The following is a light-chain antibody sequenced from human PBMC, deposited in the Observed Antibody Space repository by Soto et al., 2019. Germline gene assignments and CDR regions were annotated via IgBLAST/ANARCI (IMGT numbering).Light chain of an antibody. CDR2: KAS. CDR3: MQYIQWPHT. J-gene: IGKJ2*01. V-gene: IGKV2-30*01. Sequence: DVVVTQSPLSLPVTPGQPASISCRSSHNLVASDGATCLHWFQQRPGQSPRRLISKASNRESGVPDRFSGSRSGTDFTLNISMVEAEDVGIYYCMQYIQWPHTFGQGTKLEIK. CDR1: HNLVASDGATC.